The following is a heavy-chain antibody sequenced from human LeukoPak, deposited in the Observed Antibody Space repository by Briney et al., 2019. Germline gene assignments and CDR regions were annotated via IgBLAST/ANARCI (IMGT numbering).Heavy chain of an antibody. V-gene: IGHV3-21*01. CDR3: ARDSGGWYYDSSGSLDFDY. D-gene: IGHD3-22*01. CDR2: ISSSSSYI. Sequence: GGSLRLSCAASGFTFSSYSMNWVRQAPGKGLEWVSSISSSSSYIHYADSVKGRFTISRDNAKNSLYLQMNSLRAEDTAVYYCARDSGGWYYDSSGSLDFDYWGQGTLVTVSS. CDR1: GFTFSSYS. J-gene: IGHJ4*02.